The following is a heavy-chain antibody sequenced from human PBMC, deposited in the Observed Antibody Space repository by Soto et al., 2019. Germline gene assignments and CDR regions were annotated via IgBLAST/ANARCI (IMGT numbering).Heavy chain of an antibody. J-gene: IGHJ4*03. V-gene: IGHV3-48*01. CDR3: ARAAWGYCSGGSCYSDY. Sequence: GGSLRLSCAASRFTFSSYSMNWVRQAPGKGLEWVSYISSSSSTIYYADSVKGRFTISRDNAKNSLYLQMNSLRVEDTAVYYCARAAWGYCSGGSCYSDYWGQGTLVTVSS. D-gene: IGHD2-15*01. CDR1: RFTFSSYS. CDR2: ISSSSSTI.